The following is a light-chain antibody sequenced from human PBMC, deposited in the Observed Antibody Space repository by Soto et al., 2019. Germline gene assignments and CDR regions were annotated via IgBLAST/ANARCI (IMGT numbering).Light chain of an antibody. J-gene: IGKJ2*01. CDR3: QQYGSSPHT. CDR1: QSVSSSY. CDR2: GAS. V-gene: IGKV3-20*01. Sequence: EIVLTQSPGTLSLSPGERATLSCRASQSVSSSYLAWYQHKPGQAPMLLIYGASSTATGIPDRFSASGSGTDFTRTISSLEPEGFAVYYCQQYGSSPHTFGQGTKLEIK.